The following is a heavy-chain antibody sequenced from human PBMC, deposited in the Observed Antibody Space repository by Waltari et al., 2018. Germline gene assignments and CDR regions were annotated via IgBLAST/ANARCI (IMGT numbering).Heavy chain of an antibody. CDR2: IIPIFGTA. V-gene: IGHV1-69*13. CDR1: GGTFSSYA. CDR3: ARDHRELVATTGYGMDV. D-gene: IGHD5-12*01. J-gene: IGHJ6*02. Sequence: QVQLVQSGAEVQKHGPSVKVSCKASGGTFSSYAISWVRRDPGQGLDWMGGIIPIFGTANYAQNFKGRVTITADESTSTAYMELSSLRSEDTAVYYCARDHRELVATTGYGMDVWGQGTTVTVSS.